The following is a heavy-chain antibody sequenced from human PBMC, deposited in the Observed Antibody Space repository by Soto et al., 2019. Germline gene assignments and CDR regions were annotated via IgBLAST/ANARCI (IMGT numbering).Heavy chain of an antibody. D-gene: IGHD3-22*01. CDR2: ISSGSSLL. CDR3: ARVPDSSAYYYYFDY. J-gene: IGHJ4*02. Sequence: EVVLVESGGGLVKPGGSLRLSCAASGFTFSSYTMHWVRQAPGKGLEWVSSISSGSSLLYYADSVRGRFTISRDNAKNSLYLQMNSLRADDTAVYYCARVPDSSAYYYYFDYWRQGTLVTVSS. CDR1: GFTFSSYT. V-gene: IGHV3-21*01.